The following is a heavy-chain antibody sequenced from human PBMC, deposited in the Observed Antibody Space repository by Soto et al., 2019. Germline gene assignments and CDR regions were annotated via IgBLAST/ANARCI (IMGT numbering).Heavy chain of an antibody. J-gene: IGHJ6*02. CDR1: GFSLSTSGVG. CDR2: IYWDDDK. Sequence: QITLKESGPTLLKPTQTLTLTCTFSGFSLSTSGVGVGWIRQPPGKALQWLALIYWDDDKRYSPSLRNRLTITKDTPKNQVVLTMTNMDPVDTATHYCAHQTYYYGSGTIDVWGQGTTVTGSS. V-gene: IGHV2-5*02. D-gene: IGHD3-10*01. CDR3: AHQTYYYGSGTIDV.